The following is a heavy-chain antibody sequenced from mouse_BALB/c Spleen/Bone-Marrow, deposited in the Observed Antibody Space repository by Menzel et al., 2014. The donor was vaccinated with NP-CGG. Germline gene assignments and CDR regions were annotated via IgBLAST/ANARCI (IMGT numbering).Heavy chain of an antibody. V-gene: IGHV7-3*02. CDR2: IRNKPNGYTT. CDR3: TRDMGLLRFDY. J-gene: IGHJ2*01. CDR1: GFTFTDYY. D-gene: IGHD1-1*01. Sequence: EVKLQESGGGLVQPGGSLRLSCATSGFTFTDYYMSWVRQPPGKALEWFWFIRNKPNGYTTEYSASVKGRFTISRDNSQSILYLQMNTLRVEDSATYYCTRDMGLLRFDYWGQGTTLTVSS.